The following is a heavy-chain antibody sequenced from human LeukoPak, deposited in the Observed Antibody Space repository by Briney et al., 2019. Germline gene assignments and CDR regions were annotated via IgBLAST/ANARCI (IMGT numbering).Heavy chain of an antibody. CDR2: IYHSGST. V-gene: IGHV4-34*01. Sequence: SETLSLTCAVYGGSFSGYYWSWIRQPPGKGLEWIGEIYHSGSTNYNPSLKSRVTISVDTSKNQFSLKLSSVTAADTAVYYCASGVRSGSYPFDYWGQGTLVTVSS. CDR3: ASGVRSGSYPFDY. D-gene: IGHD1-26*01. J-gene: IGHJ4*02. CDR1: GGSFSGYY.